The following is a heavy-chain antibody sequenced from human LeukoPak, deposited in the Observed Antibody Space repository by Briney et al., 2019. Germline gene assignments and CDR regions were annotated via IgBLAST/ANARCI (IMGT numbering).Heavy chain of an antibody. D-gene: IGHD3-10*01. CDR1: GFTFSSYA. Sequence: GVSLRLSCAASGFTFSSYAMSWVRQAPGKGLEWVSSISGSGGSTYYADSVKGRFTISRANSKNTLYLQMNSLRAEDTAVYYCAKGPRRWFGELLFFDYWGQGTLVTVSS. J-gene: IGHJ4*02. V-gene: IGHV3-23*01. CDR2: ISGSGGST. CDR3: AKGPRRWFGELLFFDY.